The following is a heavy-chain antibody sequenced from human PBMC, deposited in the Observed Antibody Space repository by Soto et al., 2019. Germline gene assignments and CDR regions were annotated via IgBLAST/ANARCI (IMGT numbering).Heavy chain of an antibody. CDR2: CYPGDFDL. CDR1: GYKFIAYW. Sequence: PGESLKISCKGSGYKFIAYWIGLVRQVPGKCLRWTGSCYPGDFDLKDGPSFHCQVTISADKSITTVYLNWSGLKASDTGSYYCARAFGVEYYDRCSWYSGYWGQGNQVTVSS. J-gene: IGHJ4*02. CDR3: ARAFGVEYYDRCSWYSGY. V-gene: IGHV5-51*01. D-gene: IGHD3-16*01.